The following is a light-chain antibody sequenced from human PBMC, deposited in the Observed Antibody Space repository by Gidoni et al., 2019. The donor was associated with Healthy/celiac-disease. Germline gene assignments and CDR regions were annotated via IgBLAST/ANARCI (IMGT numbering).Light chain of an antibody. V-gene: IGKV3-15*01. CDR3: QQYNNWPPGT. CDR2: GAS. Sequence: EILLTQSPAPLSVSPGESATLSCRASQSVSSNLAWYQQKPGQAPRPLIYGASTRATGIPARFSGSGSGTEFTLTISSMQSEDFAVYYCQQYNNWPPGTFXGXTKVEIK. CDR1: QSVSSN. J-gene: IGKJ4*01.